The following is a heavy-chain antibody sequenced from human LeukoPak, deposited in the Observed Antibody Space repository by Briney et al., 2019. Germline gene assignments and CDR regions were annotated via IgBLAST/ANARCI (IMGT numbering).Heavy chain of an antibody. CDR2: INHSGST. Sequence: SVTLSLTCAVYGGSFSGYYWSWIRQPPGKGLEWIGEINHSGSTNYNPSLKSRVTISVDTSKNQFSLKLSSVTAADTAVYYCARGSAVASFGIDYWGQGTLVTVSS. CDR1: GGSFSGYY. CDR3: ARGSAVASFGIDY. V-gene: IGHV4-34*01. J-gene: IGHJ4*02. D-gene: IGHD6-19*01.